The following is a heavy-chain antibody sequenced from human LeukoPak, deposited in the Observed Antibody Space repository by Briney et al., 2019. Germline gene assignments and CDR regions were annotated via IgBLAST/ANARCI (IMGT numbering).Heavy chain of an antibody. J-gene: IGHJ4*02. CDR2: ISSSGSTI. V-gene: IGHV3-11*04. D-gene: IGHD5-12*01. Sequence: GGSLRLSCAASGFTFSDYYMSWIRQAPGKGLEWVSYISSSGSTIYYADSVKGRLTISRDNAKNSLCLQMNSLRAEDTAVYYCARDGIVATIMYWGQGTLVTVSS. CDR3: ARDGIVATIMY. CDR1: GFTFSDYY.